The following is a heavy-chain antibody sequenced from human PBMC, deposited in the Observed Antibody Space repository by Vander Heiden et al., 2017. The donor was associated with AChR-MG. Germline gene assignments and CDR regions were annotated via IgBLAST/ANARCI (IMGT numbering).Heavy chain of an antibody. Sequence: EAQLAESGGGLVQPGGSLRLVCAASGSTVSRNFMNWVRQAPGKGLEWVAVVYSGGTTYHADSVKGRFTISRDTSKNTLYLQMNSLRAEDTAVYYCARDHSDYDWYFDLWGRGTLVTVSS. D-gene: IGHD4-4*01. CDR2: VYSGGTT. CDR1: GSTVSRNF. V-gene: IGHV3-66*01. J-gene: IGHJ2*01. CDR3: ARDHSDYDWYFDL.